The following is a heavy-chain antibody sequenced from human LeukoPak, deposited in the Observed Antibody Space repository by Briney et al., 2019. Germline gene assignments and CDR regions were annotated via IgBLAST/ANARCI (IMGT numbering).Heavy chain of an antibody. J-gene: IGHJ4*02. D-gene: IGHD1-26*01. CDR3: AKDTVSSGSNLYYFDY. CDR1: GFTFSSYA. CDR2: ISYDGSNK. Sequence: GGSVRLSCAASGFTFSSYAMHWVRQAPGKGLEWVAVISYDGSNKYYADSAKGRFTISRDNSKNTLYLQMNSLRAEDTAVYYCAKDTVSSGSNLYYFDYWGQGTLVTVSS. V-gene: IGHV3-30-3*02.